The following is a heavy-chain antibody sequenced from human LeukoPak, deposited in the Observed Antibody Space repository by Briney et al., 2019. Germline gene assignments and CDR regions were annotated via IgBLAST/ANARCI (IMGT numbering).Heavy chain of an antibody. CDR2: IYPGDSDT. D-gene: IGHD3-22*01. Sequence: GESLKISCKGSGYSFTSYWIGWVRQMPGKGLEWMGIIYPGDSDTRYSPSFQGQVTISADKSINTAYLQWSSLKASDTAMYYCARAYYYDSSGYYGSYYFDYWGQGTLVTVSS. CDR3: ARAYYYDSSGYYGSYYFDY. CDR1: GYSFTSYW. J-gene: IGHJ4*02. V-gene: IGHV5-51*01.